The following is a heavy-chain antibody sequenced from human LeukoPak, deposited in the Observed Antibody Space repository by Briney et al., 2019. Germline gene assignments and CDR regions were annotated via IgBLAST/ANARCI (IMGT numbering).Heavy chain of an antibody. J-gene: IGHJ4*02. CDR1: GFTFGYHA. D-gene: IGHD2-2*01. Sequence: PGRSLSLYCTASGFTFGYHAINWVRQAPGRGLEWVGFIRSQAYSGTTEYATSVKDRFTISRDDSKSIAYLQMNSLKTEDTAVYYCTRDIVSISQPYYFDYWGQGTRVTVSS. CDR2: IRSQAYSGTT. V-gene: IGHV3-49*04. CDR3: TRDIVSISQPYYFDY.